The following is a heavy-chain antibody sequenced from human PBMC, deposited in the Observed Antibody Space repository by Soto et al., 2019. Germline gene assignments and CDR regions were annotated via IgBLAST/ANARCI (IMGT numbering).Heavy chain of an antibody. Sequence: SGPTLVNPTETLTLTCTFSGFSLTIPGMCVSWIRQSPGKALEWLALIERDDDDKYYSTSLKTRLTISKDTRKNQVVLTMANMEPADTATYYCARSIRGPRRFNGMDLWGQGTPVIVS. CDR2: IERDDDDK. V-gene: IGHV2-70*13. CDR1: GFSLTIPGMC. CDR3: ARSIRGPRRFNGMDL. D-gene: IGHD1-20*01. J-gene: IGHJ6*01.